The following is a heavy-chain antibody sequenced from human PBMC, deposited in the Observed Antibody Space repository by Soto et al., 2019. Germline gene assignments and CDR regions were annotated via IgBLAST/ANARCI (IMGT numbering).Heavy chain of an antibody. CDR2: IIPIFGTA. V-gene: IGHV1-69*01. CDR3: ARGRAPPYYYYVSSGYPDY. J-gene: IGHJ4*02. Sequence: QVQLVQSGAEVKKPGSSVKVSCKASGGTFSSYAISWVRQAPGQGLEWMGGIIPIFGTANYAQKFQGRVTITADESTRTAYMELSSLRSEDTAVYYCARGRAPPYYYYVSSGYPDYWGQGTLVTVSS. D-gene: IGHD3-22*01. CDR1: GGTFSSYA.